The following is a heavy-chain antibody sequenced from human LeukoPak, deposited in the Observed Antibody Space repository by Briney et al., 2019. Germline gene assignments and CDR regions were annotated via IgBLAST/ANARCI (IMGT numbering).Heavy chain of an antibody. V-gene: IGHV4-4*02. J-gene: IGHJ4*02. CDR2: VLHSGNT. D-gene: IGHD3-22*01. Sequence: SETLSLTCAVSGGSISNDNWWSWVRQPPGEGLEWIGEVLHSGNTNYNPSLRSRITISVDKSKNQFSLELNSVTAADTAVYYCATYYDTGGYKFNYWGQGILVTVSS. CDR3: ATYYDTGGYKFNY. CDR1: GGSISNDNW.